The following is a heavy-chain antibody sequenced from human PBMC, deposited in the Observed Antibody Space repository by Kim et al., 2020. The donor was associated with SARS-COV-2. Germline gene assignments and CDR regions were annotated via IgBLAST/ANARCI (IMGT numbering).Heavy chain of an antibody. J-gene: IGHJ6*02. CDR3: ARVVKAAGPYILYYYYYYGMDV. D-gene: IGHD6-13*01. Sequence: GGSLRLSCAASGFTFSDYYMSWIRQAPGKGLEWVSYISSSGSTIYHADSVKGRFTISRDNAKNSLYLQMNSLRAEDTAVYYCARVVKAAGPYILYYYYYYGMDVWGQGTTVTVSS. CDR1: GFTFSDYY. V-gene: IGHV3-11*04. CDR2: ISSSGSTI.